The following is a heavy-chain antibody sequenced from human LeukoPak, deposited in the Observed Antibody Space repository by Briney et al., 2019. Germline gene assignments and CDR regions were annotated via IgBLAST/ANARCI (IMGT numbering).Heavy chain of an antibody. Sequence: KPSETLSLTCTVSGGSISSSSYYWGWIRQPPGKGLEWIGSIYYSGSTYYNPSLKSRVTISVDTSKSQFSLKLSSVTAADTAVYYCAREVVGALQDSDAFDIWGQGTMVTVSS. CDR3: AREVVGALQDSDAFDI. CDR1: GGSISSSSYY. V-gene: IGHV4-39*07. D-gene: IGHD1-26*01. CDR2: IYYSGST. J-gene: IGHJ3*02.